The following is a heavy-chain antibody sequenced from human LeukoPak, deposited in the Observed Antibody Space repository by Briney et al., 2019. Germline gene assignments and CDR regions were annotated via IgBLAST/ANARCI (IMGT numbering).Heavy chain of an antibody. CDR2: IYPGDSDT. D-gene: IGHD6-19*01. CDR1: GYSFTSYW. Sequence: GESLKISCKGSGYSFTSYWIGWVRQMPGKGLEWMGIIYPGDSDTRYSPSFQGQVTISADKSISTAYLQWSSLKASDTAMYYCARSRLSYSSGWLAFGPYYYYYYMDVWGKGTTVTVSS. J-gene: IGHJ6*03. CDR3: ARSRLSYSSGWLAFGPYYYYYYMDV. V-gene: IGHV5-51*01.